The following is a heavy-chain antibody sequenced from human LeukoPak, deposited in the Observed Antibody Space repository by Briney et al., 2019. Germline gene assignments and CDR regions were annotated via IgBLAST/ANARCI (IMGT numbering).Heavy chain of an antibody. V-gene: IGHV1-2*02. J-gene: IGHJ4*02. CDR3: ARLVGLSTTASY. CDR2: INPTSGGT. Sequence: ASVKVSFKASGYTFICYYLHWVRQAPGQGLEWMGWINPTSGGTNYAQKFQDRVTMTIDTSIHTAYMELSRLRSDDTAVYYCARLVGLSTTASYWGQGTLVIVSS. D-gene: IGHD5/OR15-5a*01. CDR1: GYTFICYY.